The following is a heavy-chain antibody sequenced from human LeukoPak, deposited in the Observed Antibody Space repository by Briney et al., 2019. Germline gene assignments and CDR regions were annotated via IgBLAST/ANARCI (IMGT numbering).Heavy chain of an antibody. Sequence: PGGSLRLSCAASGFTFSSYSMNWVRQAPGKGLGWVSSISSSSSYIYYADPVKGRFTISRDNAKNSLYLQMNSLRAEDTAVYYCARQDCGGDCSSSFDYWGQGTLVTVSS. CDR2: ISSSSSYI. J-gene: IGHJ4*02. D-gene: IGHD2-21*02. V-gene: IGHV3-21*01. CDR3: ARQDCGGDCSSSFDY. CDR1: GFTFSSYS.